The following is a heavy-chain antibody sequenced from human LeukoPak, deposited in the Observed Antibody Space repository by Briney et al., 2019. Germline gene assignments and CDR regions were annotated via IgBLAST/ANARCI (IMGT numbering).Heavy chain of an antibody. V-gene: IGHV4-34*01. CDR2: INYGGHT. CDR3: ARTHFDSLGWFDP. CDR1: GGSLSDYY. J-gene: IGHJ5*02. Sequence: SETLSLTCAVYGGSLSDYYWSWIRQSPGKGLEWIANINYGGHTYYNPSVKSRVTLSVDVSKNRFSLNLTSVTAADTALYFCARTHFDSLGWFDPWGQGIQVIVSS. D-gene: IGHD3-9*01.